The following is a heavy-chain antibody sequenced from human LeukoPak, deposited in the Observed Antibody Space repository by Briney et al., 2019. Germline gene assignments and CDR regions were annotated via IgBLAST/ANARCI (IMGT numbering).Heavy chain of an antibody. CDR1: GGSISSSNW. D-gene: IGHD3-10*01. Sequence: PSETLSLTCAVSGGSISSSNWWSWVRQPPGKGLEWIGEIYHSGSTNYNPSLKSRVTISVDKSKNQFSPKLSSVTAADTAVYYCARGVVRGALYYFDYWGQGTLVTVSS. CDR2: IYHSGST. CDR3: ARGVVRGALYYFDY. J-gene: IGHJ4*02. V-gene: IGHV4-4*02.